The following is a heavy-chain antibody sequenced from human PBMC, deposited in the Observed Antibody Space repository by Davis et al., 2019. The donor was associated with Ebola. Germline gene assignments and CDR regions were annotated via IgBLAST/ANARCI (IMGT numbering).Heavy chain of an antibody. Sequence: SETLSLTCAVYGGSFSGYYWSWIRQPPGKGLEWIGEINHSGSTNYNPSLKSRVTISVDTSKNQFSLKLSSVTAADTAVYYCARGYDFWSGFYYYYGMDVWGKGTTVTVSS. J-gene: IGHJ6*04. CDR3: ARGYDFWSGFYYYYGMDV. V-gene: IGHV4-34*01. CDR1: GGSFSGYY. D-gene: IGHD3-3*01. CDR2: INHSGST.